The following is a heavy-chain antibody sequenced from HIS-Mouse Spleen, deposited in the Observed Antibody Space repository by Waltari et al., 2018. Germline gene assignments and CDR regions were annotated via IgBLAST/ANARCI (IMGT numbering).Heavy chain of an antibody. J-gene: IGHJ4*02. CDR3: ARTYYDSSGYYLNY. CDR1: GGSISSSSYY. V-gene: IGHV4-39*07. D-gene: IGHD3-22*01. Sequence: QLQLQESGPGLVKPSETLSLTCTVSGGSISSSSYYWGWIRQPPGKGLEWIGSIYYSGSTYYNPSLKIRVTISVDTSKNQFSLKLSSVTAADTAVYYCARTYYDSSGYYLNYWGQGTLVTVSS. CDR2: IYYSGST.